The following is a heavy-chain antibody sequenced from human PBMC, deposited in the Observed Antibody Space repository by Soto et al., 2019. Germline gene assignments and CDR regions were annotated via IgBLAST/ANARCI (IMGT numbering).Heavy chain of an antibody. CDR3: ARCPYDYYDSSAYSTNWFDP. J-gene: IGHJ5*02. CDR1: GYSFTSYW. D-gene: IGHD3-22*01. V-gene: IGHV5-51*01. Sequence: GESLKISCQGSGYSFTSYWIGWVRQMPGKGLEWMGIIYPGDSDTRYSPSFQGQVTISADKSISTAYLQWSSLKASDTAMYYCARCPYDYYDSSAYSTNWFDPWGQGTLVTVSS. CDR2: IYPGDSDT.